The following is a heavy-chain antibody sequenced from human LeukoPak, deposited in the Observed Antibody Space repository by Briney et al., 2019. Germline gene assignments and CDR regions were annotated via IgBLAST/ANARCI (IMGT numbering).Heavy chain of an antibody. CDR2: INPNSGGT. CDR3: ARSSREYQLPAWRV. CDR1: GYTFTGYY. J-gene: IGHJ4*02. D-gene: IGHD2-2*01. Sequence: ASVKVSCKASGYTFTGYYMHWVRQAPGRGLEWMGWINPNSGGTNYAQKFQGRVTMTRDTSISTAYMELSRLRSDDTAVYYCARSSREYQLPAWRVWGQGTLVTVSS. V-gene: IGHV1-2*02.